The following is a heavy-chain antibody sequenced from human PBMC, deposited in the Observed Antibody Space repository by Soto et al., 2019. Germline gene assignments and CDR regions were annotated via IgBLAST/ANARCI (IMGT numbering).Heavy chain of an antibody. J-gene: IGHJ3*02. D-gene: IGHD3-22*01. Sequence: EVQLVESGGGLVKPGGSLRLSCAASGFTFSSYSMNWVRQAPGKGLEWVSSISSSSSYIYYADSVKGRFTISRDNAKNTLYLQMNSLRAEDTAVYSCARMDYYDSSGYDAFDIWGQGTMVTVSS. CDR2: ISSSSSYI. CDR3: ARMDYYDSSGYDAFDI. V-gene: IGHV3-21*01. CDR1: GFTFSSYS.